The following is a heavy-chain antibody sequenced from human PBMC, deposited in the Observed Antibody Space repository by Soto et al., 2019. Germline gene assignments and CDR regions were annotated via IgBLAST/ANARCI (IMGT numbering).Heavy chain of an antibody. Sequence: QVQLVQSGAEVKEPGSSVRVSCKASGGTFDNFIMNWVRQTPGQGLEWMGGIVPILGTPTYAEKFKGRVTISATGSTSTMYMEVTSLRSEDTAIYYSARNGTYSSSLSQYSGMDVWGQGTTVTVSS. V-gene: IGHV1-69*01. J-gene: IGHJ6*02. CDR1: GGTFDNFI. CDR3: ARNGTYSSSLSQYSGMDV. CDR2: IVPILGTP. D-gene: IGHD1-26*01.